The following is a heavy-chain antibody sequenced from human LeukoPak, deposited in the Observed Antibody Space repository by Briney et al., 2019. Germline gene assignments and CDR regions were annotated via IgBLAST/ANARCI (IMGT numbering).Heavy chain of an antibody. CDR1: GGSISNYY. CDR2: KYARGSS. D-gene: IGHD2-15*01. CDR3: ARGRYCSADICTGGDSFDI. Sequence: SETLSLTCTVSGGSISNYYWSWIRQPAGKGLEWIGRKYARGSSNYNPPVQSRVTMSVDTSKNQFSLKLRSVTAADTAVHYCARGRYCSADICTGGDSFDIWGQGTMVSVSP. J-gene: IGHJ3*02. V-gene: IGHV4-4*07.